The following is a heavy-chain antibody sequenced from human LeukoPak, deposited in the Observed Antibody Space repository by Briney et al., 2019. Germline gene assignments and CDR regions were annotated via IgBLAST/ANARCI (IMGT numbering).Heavy chain of an antibody. D-gene: IGHD5-24*01. V-gene: IGHV3-21*01. CDR3: ARDGYNSHFDY. Sequence: GGSLRLSCAASGFTFSSYRMNWVRQAPGKGLEWVSSISSSSGYIYYADSVKGRFTISRDNAKNSLSLQMNSLRAEDTAVYYCARDGYNSHFDYWGQGTLVTVSS. CDR2: ISSSSGYI. CDR1: GFTFSSYR. J-gene: IGHJ4*02.